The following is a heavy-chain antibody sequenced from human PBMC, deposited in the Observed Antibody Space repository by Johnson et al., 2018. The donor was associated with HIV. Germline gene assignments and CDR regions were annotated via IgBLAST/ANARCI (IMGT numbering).Heavy chain of an antibody. Sequence: VQLVESGGGVVRPGGSLRLSCAASGFTFDDYGMSWVRQAPGKGLEWVSAISGSGGSTYYADSVKGRFTISRDNSKNTLYLQMNSLRAEDTAVYYCAKGEQLVISRKGHDAFDIWGQGTMVTVSS. CDR1: GFTFDDYG. J-gene: IGHJ3*02. CDR3: AKGEQLVISRKGHDAFDI. CDR2: ISGSGGST. D-gene: IGHD6-6*01. V-gene: IGHV3-23*04.